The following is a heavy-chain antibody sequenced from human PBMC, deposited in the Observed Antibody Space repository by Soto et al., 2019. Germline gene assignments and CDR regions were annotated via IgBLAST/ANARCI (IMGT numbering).Heavy chain of an antibody. CDR1: GGTFSSYA. V-gene: IGHV1-69*01. J-gene: IGHJ3*02. D-gene: IGHD6-19*01. CDR2: IIPIFGTA. Sequence: QVQLVQSGAEVKKPGSSVKVSCPASGGTFSSYALSWLRQAPGQGLEWMGGIIPIFGTANYAQKFQGRVTLTAAESTITAYMELRSLRSEDTAVYYCARQRLVNGGVYAFDIWGQGSMVTVSS. CDR3: ARQRLVNGGVYAFDI.